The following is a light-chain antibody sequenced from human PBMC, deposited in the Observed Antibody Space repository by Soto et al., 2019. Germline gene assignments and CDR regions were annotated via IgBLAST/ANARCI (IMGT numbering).Light chain of an antibody. J-gene: IGLJ1*01. CDR1: SSDVGGYNY. CDR3: SSYTSSSSV. Sequence: QSALTQPASVSGSPGQSITISCTGTSSDVGGYNYVSWYQQHPGKAPKLMIYDVSNRPSGVSNRFSVSKSGNTASLTISGLQAEDEADYYGSSYTSSSSVFGTGTKLTVL. V-gene: IGLV2-14*01. CDR2: DVS.